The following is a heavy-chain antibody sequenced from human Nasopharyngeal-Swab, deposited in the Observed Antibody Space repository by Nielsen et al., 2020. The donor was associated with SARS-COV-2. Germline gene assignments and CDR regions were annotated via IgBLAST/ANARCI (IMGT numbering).Heavy chain of an antibody. J-gene: IGHJ4*02. Sequence: SETLSLTCTVSGGSISSSSYYWGWIRQPPGKGLEWIGEINHSGSTNYNPSLKSRVTISVDTSKNQFSLKLSSVTAADTAVYYCARGRRNIVVVPAAFDYWGQGTLVTVSS. V-gene: IGHV4-39*07. D-gene: IGHD2-2*01. CDR3: ARGRRNIVVVPAAFDY. CDR2: INHSGST. CDR1: GGSISSSSYY.